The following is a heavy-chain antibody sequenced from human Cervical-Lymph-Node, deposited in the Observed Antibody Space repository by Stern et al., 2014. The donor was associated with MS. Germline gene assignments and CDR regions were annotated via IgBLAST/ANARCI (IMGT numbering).Heavy chain of an antibody. J-gene: IGHJ6*02. CDR2: IHTSGST. V-gene: IGHV4-61*02. Sequence: QVQLQESGPGLVKPSQTLSLTCTVSGDSVSSGSHYWSWVRQPAGKGLEWIGRIHTSGSTNYTPSHKSRFTIPLTPPKTQFSLKRRSVTATDTAVYYCARLGIASRPYFYGMDVWGQGTTVIVSS. D-gene: IGHD6-6*01. CDR3: ARLGIASRPYFYGMDV. CDR1: GDSVSSGSHY.